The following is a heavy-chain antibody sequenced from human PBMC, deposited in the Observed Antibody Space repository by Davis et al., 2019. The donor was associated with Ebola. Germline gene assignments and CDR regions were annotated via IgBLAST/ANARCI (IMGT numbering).Heavy chain of an antibody. J-gene: IGHJ6*02. CDR3: ARDRYYYDSTGYYYSYYYYGMDV. Sequence: AASVKVSCKASGYTFTSYGISWVRQAPGQGLEWMGWISAYNGNTNYAQKFQGRVTITADESTSTAYMELSSLRSEDTAVYYCARDRYYYDSTGYYYSYYYYGMDVWGQGTTVTVSS. D-gene: IGHD3-22*01. V-gene: IGHV1-18*01. CDR2: ISAYNGNT. CDR1: GYTFTSYG.